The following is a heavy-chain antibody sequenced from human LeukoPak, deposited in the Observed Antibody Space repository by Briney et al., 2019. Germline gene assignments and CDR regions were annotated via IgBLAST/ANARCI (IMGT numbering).Heavy chain of an antibody. CDR3: ASTSYYYDSSGYYY. CDR2: ISAYNGNT. J-gene: IGHJ4*02. D-gene: IGHD3-22*01. CDR1: GYTFTSYG. Sequence: ASVKVSCRASGYTFTSYGISWVRQAPGQGLEWMGWISAYNGNTNYAQKLQGRVTMTTVTSTSTAYMELRSLRSDDTAVYYCASTSYYYDSSGYYYWGQGTLVTVSS. V-gene: IGHV1-18*01.